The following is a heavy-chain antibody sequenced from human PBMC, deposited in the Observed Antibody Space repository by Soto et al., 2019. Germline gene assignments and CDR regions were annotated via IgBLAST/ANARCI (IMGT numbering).Heavy chain of an antibody. CDR2: IYYSGST. Sequence: SETLSLTCTVSGGSISSGGYYWSWIRQHPGKGLEWIGYIYYSGSTHYNPSLKSRVTISVDTSKNQFSLKLSSVTAADTAVYYCARGLYNWNYFDYWGQGTLVTVSS. V-gene: IGHV4-31*03. CDR3: ARGLYNWNYFDY. J-gene: IGHJ4*02. CDR1: GGSISSGGYY. D-gene: IGHD1-20*01.